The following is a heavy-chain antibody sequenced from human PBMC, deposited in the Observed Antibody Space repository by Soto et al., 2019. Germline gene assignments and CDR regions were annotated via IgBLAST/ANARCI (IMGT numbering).Heavy chain of an antibody. CDR2: ISSSSSYT. CDR3: AKGLNVPDRDSSGYYYVTGDY. CDR1: GFTFSDYY. Sequence: PGGSLRLSCAASGFTFSDYYMSWIRQAPGKGLEWVSYISSSSSYTNYADSVKGRFTISRDNSKNTLYLQMNSLRAEDTAVYYCAKGLNVPDRDSSGYYYVTGDYWGQGTLVTVSS. D-gene: IGHD3-22*01. V-gene: IGHV3-11*05. J-gene: IGHJ4*02.